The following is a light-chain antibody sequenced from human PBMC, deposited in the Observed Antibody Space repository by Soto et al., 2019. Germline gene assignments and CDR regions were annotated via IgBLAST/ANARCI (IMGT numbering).Light chain of an antibody. J-gene: IGKJ5*01. CDR2: GAS. CDR3: QQYNTWRQIT. V-gene: IGKV3-15*01. Sequence: EIVMTQSPATLSVSPGERATLSCRASQSISSDVGWYQQRPGQAPRLLIYGASTRATGIPARFSGSGSGTEFPLTISSLDSEDSAVYYCQQYNTWRQITFGQGTRLEIK. CDR1: QSISSD.